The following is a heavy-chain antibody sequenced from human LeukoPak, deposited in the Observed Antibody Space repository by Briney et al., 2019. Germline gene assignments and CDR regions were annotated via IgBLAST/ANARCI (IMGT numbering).Heavy chain of an antibody. Sequence: SETLSLTCTVSGGSISSSSYYWGWIRQPPGKGLEWIGSIYYSGSTYYNPSLKSRVTISVDTSKNQFSLKLSSVTAADTAVYCCASDYGSGSYFDYWGQGTLVTVSS. J-gene: IGHJ4*02. CDR2: IYYSGST. CDR3: ASDYGSGSYFDY. CDR1: GGSISSSSYY. D-gene: IGHD3-10*01. V-gene: IGHV4-39*01.